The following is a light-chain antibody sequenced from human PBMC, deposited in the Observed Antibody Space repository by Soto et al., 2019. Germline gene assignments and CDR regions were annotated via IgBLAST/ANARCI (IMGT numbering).Light chain of an antibody. Sequence: EIEMTQSPATLSVSPGERASLSCRARQSVTTNVAWYQHKLGQAPRLLIYGASLRAAGIPARFSGSGSGTEFTLTISSLQSEDFAVYYCQQYDKWPPLTFGGGTKVEIK. CDR3: QQYDKWPPLT. J-gene: IGKJ4*01. CDR1: QSVTTN. CDR2: GAS. V-gene: IGKV3D-15*01.